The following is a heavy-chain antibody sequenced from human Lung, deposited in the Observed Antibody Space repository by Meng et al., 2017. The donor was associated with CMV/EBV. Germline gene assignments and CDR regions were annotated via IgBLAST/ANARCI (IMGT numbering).Heavy chain of an antibody. CDR2: IYYSGST. D-gene: IGHD1-7*01. V-gene: IGHV4-30-4*08. J-gene: IGHJ6*02. CDR3: ARGITGTTYYYYYYGMDV. Sequence: SETXSLXCTVSGGSISSGDYYWSWIRQPPGKGLEWIGYIYYSGSTYYNPFLKSRVTISVDTSKNQFSLKLSPVTAADTAVYYCARGITGTTYYYYYYGMDVXGRGXTVTVSS. CDR1: GGSISSGDYY.